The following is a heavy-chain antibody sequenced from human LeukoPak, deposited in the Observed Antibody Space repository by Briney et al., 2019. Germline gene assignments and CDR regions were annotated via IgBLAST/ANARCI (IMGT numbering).Heavy chain of an antibody. V-gene: IGHV4-31*03. J-gene: IGHJ6*03. CDR2: IYYSGST. CDR1: GGSISSGGYY. D-gene: IGHD3-9*01. Sequence: SETLSLTCTVSGGSISSGGYYWSWIRQHPGKGLEWIGYIYYSGSTYYNPSLKSRVTISVDTSKNQFSLKLSSVTAADTAVYYCARDLEYYDILSREYYYYMGVWGKGTTVTVSS. CDR3: ARDLEYYDILSREYYYYMGV.